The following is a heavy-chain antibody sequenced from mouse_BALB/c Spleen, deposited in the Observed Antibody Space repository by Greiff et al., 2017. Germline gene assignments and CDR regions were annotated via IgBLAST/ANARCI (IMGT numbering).Heavy chain of an antibody. J-gene: IGHJ4*01. Sequence: QVQLQQSGPGLVQPSQSLSITCTVSGFSLTSYGVHWVRQSPGKGLEWLGVIWSGGSTDYNAAFISRLSISKDNSKSQVFFKMNSLQANDTAIYYCASYGNYGVFYAMDYWGQGTSVTVSS. V-gene: IGHV2-2*02. D-gene: IGHD2-1*01. CDR1: GFSLTSYG. CDR2: IWSGGST. CDR3: ASYGNYGVFYAMDY.